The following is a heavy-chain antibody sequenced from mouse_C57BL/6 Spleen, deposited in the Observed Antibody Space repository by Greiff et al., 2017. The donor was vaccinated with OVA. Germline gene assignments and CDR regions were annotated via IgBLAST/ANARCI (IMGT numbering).Heavy chain of an antibody. D-gene: IGHD2-3*01. J-gene: IGHJ2*01. CDR2: ISRGGSYL. CDR3: AREGDDGYYGY. Sequence: EVQRVESGGDLVKPGGSLKLSCAASGFTFSSYGMSWVRQTPDKRLEWVATISRGGSYLYYPDSVKGRFTISRDNAKNTLYLQMSSLKSEDTAMYYCAREGDDGYYGYWGQGTTLTVSS. CDR1: GFTFSSYG. V-gene: IGHV5-6*01.